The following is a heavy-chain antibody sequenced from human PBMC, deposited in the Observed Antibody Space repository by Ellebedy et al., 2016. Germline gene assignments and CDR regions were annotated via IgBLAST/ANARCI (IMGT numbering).Heavy chain of an antibody. J-gene: IGHJ6*03. D-gene: IGHD4-11*01. CDR3: ARGNNDYSNYYYYMDV. Sequence: SETLSLXCTVSGGSISNYYWIWIRQPPGKGLEWVGYFYHSGSTNSNPSLKSRVTTSVDRSKNQFSLKLSSVTAADTAVYYCARGNNDYSNYYYYMDVWGKGTTVTVSS. V-gene: IGHV4-59*13. CDR1: GGSISNYY. CDR2: FYHSGST.